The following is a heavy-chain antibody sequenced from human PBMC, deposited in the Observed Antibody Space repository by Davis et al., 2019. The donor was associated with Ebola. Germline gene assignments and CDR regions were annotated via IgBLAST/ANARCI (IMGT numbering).Heavy chain of an antibody. CDR2: MNPYSGNA. J-gene: IGHJ5*02. D-gene: IGHD1-7*01. CDR3: ARAPPGSNWNYGGNRFDP. V-gene: IGHV1-8*01. CDR1: GYTFTSYD. Sequence: ASVKVSCKASGYTFTSYDINWVRQATGQGLEWMGWMNPYSGNAGYAQKFKGRVTMTRTTSISTAYMELSSLRSEDTAVYYCARAPPGSNWNYGGNRFDPWGQGKVVTVSS.